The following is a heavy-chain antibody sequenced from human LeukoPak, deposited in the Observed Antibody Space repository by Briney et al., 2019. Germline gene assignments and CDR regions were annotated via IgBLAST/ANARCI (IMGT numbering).Heavy chain of an antibody. CDR3: ARVSCSGGSCYGTYYYYGMDV. J-gene: IGHJ6*02. Sequence: GGSLRLSCAASGFTFSSYGMHWVRQAPGKGLEWVAVISYDGSNKYYADSVKGRFTISRDNSKNTLSLQMNSLRAEDTAVYYCARVSCSGGSCYGTYYYYGMDVWGQGTTVTVSS. V-gene: IGHV3-30*03. CDR2: ISYDGSNK. D-gene: IGHD2-15*01. CDR1: GFTFSSYG.